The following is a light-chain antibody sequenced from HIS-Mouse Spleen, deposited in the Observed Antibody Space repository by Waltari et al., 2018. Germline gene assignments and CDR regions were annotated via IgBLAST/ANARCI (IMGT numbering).Light chain of an antibody. V-gene: IGLV3-10*01. CDR2: EDS. CDR1: ALPKQY. CDR3: YSTDSSGNHRV. Sequence: SYELTQPPSVSVSPGQTARITCSGDALPKQYAYWYQQKSGQAPVLVIYEDSKRPSGSAERFSGSRSGTMATLTISGAQVEDEADYYCYSTDSSGNHRVFGGGTKLTVL. J-gene: IGLJ2*01.